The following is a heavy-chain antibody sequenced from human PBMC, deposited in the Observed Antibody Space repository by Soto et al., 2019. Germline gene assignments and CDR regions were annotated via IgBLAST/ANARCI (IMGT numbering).Heavy chain of an antibody. CDR3: ARDDVFCDGGRCYGVPLDV. J-gene: IGHJ6*04. CDR2: IQSGGPT. D-gene: IGHD2-15*01. Sequence: GGSLRLSCAASGFTVSSKYMSWVRLAPGKGLEWVSLIQSGGPTYYADSVKGRFTISRDTSENTVHLQMDSLRAEDTAVYYCARDDVFCDGGRCYGVPLDVWSKGTTVTGSS. CDR1: GFTVSSKY. V-gene: IGHV3-66*01.